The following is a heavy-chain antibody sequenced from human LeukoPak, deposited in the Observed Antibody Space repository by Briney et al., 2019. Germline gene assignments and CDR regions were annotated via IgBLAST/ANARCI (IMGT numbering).Heavy chain of an antibody. CDR3: AKKGPYYYDSSGYSLPTEYFQH. CDR1: GLTFSGNW. V-gene: IGHV3-74*01. D-gene: IGHD3-22*01. J-gene: IGHJ1*01. Sequence: GGSLRLSCEASGLTFSGNWRHWFGQAPGKGLVWVSRITNVGGSTTYADSVKGRFTISRDNAKNTLYLQMNSLRAEDTAVYYCAKKGPYYYDSSGYSLPTEYFQHWGQGTLVTVSS. CDR2: ITNVGGST.